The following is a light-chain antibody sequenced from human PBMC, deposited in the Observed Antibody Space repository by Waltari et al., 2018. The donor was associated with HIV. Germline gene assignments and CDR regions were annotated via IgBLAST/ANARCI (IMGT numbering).Light chain of an antibody. CDR3: QSADSSGSYVI. V-gene: IGLV3-25*03. J-gene: IGLJ2*01. CDR1: ALPKQD. Sequence: SHELTQPPSVSVFPGQTARITCSGDALPKQDAYWYQQKPGQAPVLIMYQDVKRPSGIPERFSGSSSGTTLTLTISGVQAEDEADYYCQSADSSGSYVIFGGGTKLTVL. CDR2: QDV.